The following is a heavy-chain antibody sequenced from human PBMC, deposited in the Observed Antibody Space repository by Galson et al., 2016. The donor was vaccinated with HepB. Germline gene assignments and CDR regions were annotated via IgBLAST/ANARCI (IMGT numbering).Heavy chain of an antibody. J-gene: IGHJ4*02. CDR1: GFDVSTSF. CDR2: LSAAGRT. CDR3: VRDGSTDWYENH. D-gene: IGHD6-19*01. V-gene: IGHV3-53*01. Sequence: GSLRLSCAASGFDVSTSFMTWVRQTPGKGLEWVSVLSAAGRTYYADSVKGRFTISRDNSQNTVILQMNSLGAEDTATYYCVRDGSTDWYENHWGQGTMVTVSS.